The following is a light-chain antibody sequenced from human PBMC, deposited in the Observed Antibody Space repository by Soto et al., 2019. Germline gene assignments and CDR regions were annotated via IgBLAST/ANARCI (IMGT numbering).Light chain of an antibody. CDR2: DVT. J-gene: IGLJ1*01. CDR3: SSYTSSSTPYA. CDR1: SSDVGGYNY. V-gene: IGLV2-14*01. Sequence: QSALTQPASVSGSPGQSITISCTGTSSDVGGYNYVSWYQQHPVKAPKLMIYDVTNRPSGVSDRFSGSKSGNTASLTISGLQADDEADYYCSSYTSSSTPYASGTGTKVPVL.